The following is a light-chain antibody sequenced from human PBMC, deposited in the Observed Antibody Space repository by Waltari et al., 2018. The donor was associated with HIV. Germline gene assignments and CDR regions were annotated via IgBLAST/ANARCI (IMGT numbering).Light chain of an antibody. CDR1: SSNIATNT. V-gene: IGLV1-44*01. Sequence: QSVLTQPPSASGTPGQRVTISCSGSSSNIATNTVNWYQQLPGTAPKLLIYTNNQRPSGVPARFSGSKSDTSASLAISGLQSDDDADYYCATWDDSLNGWVFGGGTRLTVL. CDR2: TNN. J-gene: IGLJ3*02. CDR3: ATWDDSLNGWV.